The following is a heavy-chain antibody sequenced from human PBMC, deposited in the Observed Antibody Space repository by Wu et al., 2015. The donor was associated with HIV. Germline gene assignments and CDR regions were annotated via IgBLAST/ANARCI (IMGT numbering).Heavy chain of an antibody. CDR2: INPSGGNT. V-gene: IGHV1-46*03. CDR1: GATFSVYA. CDR3: SRDRQDYFDF. J-gene: IGHJ4*02. Sequence: QVHLLQSGAEVKKSGSSVRVSCKASGATFSVYALSWVRQAPGQGLEWMGIINPSGGNTSYAQKFQGRVTMTRDTSTTTVYMELSSLRSEDTAVYFCSRDRQDYFDFWGQGTLVTVSS.